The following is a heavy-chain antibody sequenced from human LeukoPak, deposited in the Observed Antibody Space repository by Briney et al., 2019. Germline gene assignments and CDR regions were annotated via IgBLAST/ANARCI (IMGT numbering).Heavy chain of an antibody. CDR2: IKQDGSEK. J-gene: IGHJ4*02. V-gene: IGHV3-7*03. CDR3: AKQPNRIQSIVGATFYFDY. CDR1: GFTFSSYW. Sequence: GGSLRLSCAASGFTFSSYWMSWVRQAPGKGLEWVANIKQDGSEKYYVDSVKGRFTISRDNAKNSLYLQMNSLRAEDTAVYYCAKQPNRIQSIVGATFYFDYWGQGTLVTVSP. D-gene: IGHD1-26*01.